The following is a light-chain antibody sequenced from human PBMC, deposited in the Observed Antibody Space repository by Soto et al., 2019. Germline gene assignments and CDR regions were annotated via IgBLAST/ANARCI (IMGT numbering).Light chain of an antibody. CDR3: LSYAGRSSV. J-gene: IGLJ1*01. CDR1: SSDIGRYKY. CDR2: EVN. V-gene: IGLV2-8*01. Sequence: QSALTQPPSASGSPGQSVTISCTCSSSDIGRYKYVSWFQQHAVRVPKLLIYEVNKRPSGVPTRFSGSVSGNTASLTVSGLQADDEDDYYCLSYAGRSSVFGTGTKLTVL.